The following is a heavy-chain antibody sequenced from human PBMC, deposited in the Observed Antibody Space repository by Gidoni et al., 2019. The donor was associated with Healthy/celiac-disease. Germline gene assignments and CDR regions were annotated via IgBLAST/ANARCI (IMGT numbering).Heavy chain of an antibody. CDR1: GFTFSSYA. Sequence: QVQLVESGGGVVQPGRSLRLSCAASGFTFSSYAMHWVRQAPGKGLEWVAVISYDGSNKYYADSVKGRFTISRDNSKNTLYLQMNSLRAEDTAVYYCARDPFEFGELFLIDYWGQGTLVTVSS. D-gene: IGHD3-10*01. CDR2: ISYDGSNK. CDR3: ARDPFEFGELFLIDY. V-gene: IGHV3-30-3*01. J-gene: IGHJ4*02.